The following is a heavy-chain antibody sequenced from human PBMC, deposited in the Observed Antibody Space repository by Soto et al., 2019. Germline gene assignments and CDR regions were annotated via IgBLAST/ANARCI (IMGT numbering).Heavy chain of an antibody. J-gene: IGHJ4*02. CDR1: GFTFSSYW. Sequence: EVQLVESGGGLVQPGGSLRLSCTASGFTFSSYWIHWVRQAPGKGLVWVSRINSDGSSTNYADSVKGRFTISRDNAKNTLYLQMNSLRAEDTAVYYGARDSSAWYFDYWGQGTLVTVSS. CDR3: ARDSSAWYFDY. CDR2: INSDGSST. V-gene: IGHV3-74*01. D-gene: IGHD6-19*01.